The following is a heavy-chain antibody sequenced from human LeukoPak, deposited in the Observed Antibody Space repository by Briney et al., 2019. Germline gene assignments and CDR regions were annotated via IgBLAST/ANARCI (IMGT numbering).Heavy chain of an antibody. Sequence: GGSLRLSCAASGFTFSSYPMHWVRQAPGKGVEWGAVLSNDGRDKHYADSVKGRFTVSRDNSKNTLYLQMNSLRAEDTAVYYCARDGQMSAAVYYFDYWGQGTLVTVSS. CDR3: ARDGQMSAAVYYFDY. V-gene: IGHV3-30*04. D-gene: IGHD6-13*01. J-gene: IGHJ4*02. CDR1: GFTFSSYP. CDR2: LSNDGRDK.